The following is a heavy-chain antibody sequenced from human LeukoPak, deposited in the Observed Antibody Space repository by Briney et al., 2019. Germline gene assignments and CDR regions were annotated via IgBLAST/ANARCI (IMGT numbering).Heavy chain of an antibody. CDR2: IYYSGST. V-gene: IGHV4-59*08. D-gene: IGHD3-3*01. CDR1: GGSISSYY. CDR3: ARAGTYDFWSGYPFLFDY. J-gene: IGHJ4*02. Sequence: KPSETLSLTCTVSGGSISSYYWSWIRQPPGKGLEWIGYIYYSGSTNYNPSLKSGVTISVDTSKNQFSLKLSSVTAADTAMYYCARAGTYDFWSGYPFLFDYWGQGTLVTVSS.